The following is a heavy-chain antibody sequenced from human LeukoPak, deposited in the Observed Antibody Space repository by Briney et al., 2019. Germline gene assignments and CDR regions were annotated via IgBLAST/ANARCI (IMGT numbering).Heavy chain of an antibody. CDR1: GFPFSSYA. CDR2: ISDSGGST. CDR3: ARDLHFAFDY. J-gene: IGHJ4*02. V-gene: IGHV3-64D*09. Sequence: GGSLRLSCSASGFPFSSYAMHWVRQAPGKGLEYVSAISDSGGSTYYADSVKGRFTISRDNSKNTLYLQMSSLRAEDTAVYFCARDLHFAFDYWGRGTLVTVSS.